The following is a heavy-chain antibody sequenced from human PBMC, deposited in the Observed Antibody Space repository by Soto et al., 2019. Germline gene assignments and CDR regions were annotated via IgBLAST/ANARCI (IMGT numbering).Heavy chain of an antibody. CDR2: IVPMFGTS. J-gene: IGHJ4*02. CDR3: NRGSEYDFWSVYL. Sequence: QERLVQSGAEVRKPGSSVKVSCKVTGGTSTRYAINWVRQAPGQGLEWMVGIVPMFGTSKYAQKFHGRVTITADTSTTIAYMEVRSLRSEDTAVYYCNRGSEYDFWSVYLWGQGTLVSVSS. CDR1: GGTSTRYA. D-gene: IGHD3-3*01. V-gene: IGHV1-69*06.